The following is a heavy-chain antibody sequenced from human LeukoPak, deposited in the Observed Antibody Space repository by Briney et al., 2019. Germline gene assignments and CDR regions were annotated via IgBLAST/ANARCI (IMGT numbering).Heavy chain of an antibody. CDR1: GFTPSSNY. CDR2: IYSGGST. J-gene: IGHJ4*02. D-gene: IGHD3-22*01. CDR3: ASPTYYYDSSGYLPLGY. Sequence: GGSPRLSCAASGFTPSSNYMSWGRQAPGKGLEWVSVIYSGGSTYYADSVKGRFTISRDNSKNTLYLQMNSLRAEDTAVYYCASPTYYYDSSGYLPLGYWGQGTLVTVSS. V-gene: IGHV3-53*01.